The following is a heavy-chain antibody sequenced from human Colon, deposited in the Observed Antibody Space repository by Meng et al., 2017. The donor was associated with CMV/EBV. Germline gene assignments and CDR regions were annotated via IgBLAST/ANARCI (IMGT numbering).Heavy chain of an antibody. Sequence: GESLKISCAASGFTFSSYAMSWVRQAPGKGLEWVSAISGSGGSTYYADSVKGRFTISRDNSKSTLYLQMNSLRAEDTAVYYCAKQGGITIFGVVTPFDYWGQGTLVTVSS. V-gene: IGHV3-23*01. CDR3: AKQGGITIFGVVTPFDY. CDR1: GFTFSSYA. J-gene: IGHJ4*02. CDR2: ISGSGGST. D-gene: IGHD3-3*01.